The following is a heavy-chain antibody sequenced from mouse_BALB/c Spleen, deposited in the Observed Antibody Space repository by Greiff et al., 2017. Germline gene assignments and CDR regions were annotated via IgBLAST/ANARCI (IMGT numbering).Heavy chain of an antibody. CDR3: ARGEETFGY. V-gene: IGHV14-3*02. CDR1: GFNIKDTY. J-gene: IGHJ2*01. CDR2: IDPANGNT. Sequence: EVLLLQSGAELVKPGASVKLSCTASGFNIKDTYMHWVHQTPEQGLEWIGRIDPANGNTKYDPKFQGKATKTADTSSNTAYLQLSSLTSEDTAVYYCARGEETFGYGGRGTALTVSS.